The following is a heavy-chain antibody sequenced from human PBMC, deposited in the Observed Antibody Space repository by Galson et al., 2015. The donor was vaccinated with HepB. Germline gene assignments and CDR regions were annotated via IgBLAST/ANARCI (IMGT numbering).Heavy chain of an antibody. CDR3: ARRYSSSYVGFDY. CDR1: GFTFSSYS. Sequence: SLRLSCAASGFTFSSYSMNWVRQAPGKGLEWVSSISSSSSYIYYADSVKGRFTISRDNAKNSLYLQMNSLRAEDTAVYYCARRYSSSYVGFDYWGQGALVTVSS. CDR2: ISSSSSYI. J-gene: IGHJ4*02. D-gene: IGHD6-13*01. V-gene: IGHV3-21*01.